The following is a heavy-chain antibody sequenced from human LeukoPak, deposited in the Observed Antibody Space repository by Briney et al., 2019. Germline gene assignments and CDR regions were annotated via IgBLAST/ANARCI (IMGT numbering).Heavy chain of an antibody. V-gene: IGHV3-74*01. CDR1: GFTFSSYW. CDR3: ARVQGRFFGSGSYLGVDH. J-gene: IGHJ4*02. D-gene: IGHD3-10*01. CDR2: INSDGSST. Sequence: PGGSLRLSCAASGFTFSSYWMHWVRQAPGKGLVWVSRINSDGSSTSYADSVKGRFTISRDNAKNTLYLQMNSLRAEDTAVYYCARVQGRFFGSGSYLGVDHWGQGTLVTVSS.